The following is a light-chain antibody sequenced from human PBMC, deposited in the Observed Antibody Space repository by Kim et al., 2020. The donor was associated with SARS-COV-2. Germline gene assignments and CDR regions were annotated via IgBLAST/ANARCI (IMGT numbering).Light chain of an antibody. CDR1: SSDVGGYSR. V-gene: IGLV2-18*02. CDR2: EVT. Sequence: QSALTQPPSVSGSPGQSVTISCTGTSSDVGGYSRVSWYQQPPGTAPKLLIYEVTSRPSGVPDRFSGSKSGNTASLTISGLQAEDEGDYYCSSYTSSSTLLFGGGTKVTVL. CDR3: SSYTSSSTLL. J-gene: IGLJ2*01.